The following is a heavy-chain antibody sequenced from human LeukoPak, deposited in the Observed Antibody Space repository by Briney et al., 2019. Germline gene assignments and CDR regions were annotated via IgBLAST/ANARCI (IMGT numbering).Heavy chain of an antibody. V-gene: IGHV3-15*01. J-gene: IGHJ5*02. CDR3: AKYCISADCYANWFGP. D-gene: IGHD2-2*01. CDR2: IKSKTDGGTT. Sequence: PGGSLRLSCAGSGFTLSSAWMTWVRQAPGKGLEWVGLIKSKTDGGTTDYAAPVKGRFTISRDDSKNTLYLQMNSLKTEDTAVYYCAKYCISADCYANWFGPWGQGTLVTVSS. CDR1: GFTLSSAW.